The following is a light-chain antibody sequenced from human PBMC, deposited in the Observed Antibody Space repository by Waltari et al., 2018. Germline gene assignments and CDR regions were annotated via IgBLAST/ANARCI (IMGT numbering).Light chain of an antibody. Sequence: SYVLTQPPSESVAPGKTARITCGGKNMGRKSVHWYQQKSGQAPMLVIYYDSDRPSGIPERFSGSNSGNTATLTISRVEAGDEADYHCQVWDSSSDHRVFGGGTKLTVL. V-gene: IGLV3-21*01. CDR1: NMGRKS. CDR3: QVWDSSSDHRV. J-gene: IGLJ3*02. CDR2: YDS.